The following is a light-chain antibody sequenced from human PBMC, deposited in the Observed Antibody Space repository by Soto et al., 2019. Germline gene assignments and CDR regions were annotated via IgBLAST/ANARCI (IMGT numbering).Light chain of an antibody. Sequence: QSVLTQPPSVSGAPGQRVTISCTGSGSNIGAGYDVHWYQQLPGTAPKLLIFANIIRPSGVPDRFSGSKSGASASLAITGLRAEDEADYYGQAYDSSLSGYVLGTGTKLTVL. J-gene: IGLJ1*01. CDR1: GSNIGAGYD. CDR2: ANI. V-gene: IGLV1-40*01. CDR3: QAYDSSLSGYV.